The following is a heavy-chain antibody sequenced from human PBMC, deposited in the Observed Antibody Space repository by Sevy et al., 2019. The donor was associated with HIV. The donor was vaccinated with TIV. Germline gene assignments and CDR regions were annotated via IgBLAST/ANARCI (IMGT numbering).Heavy chain of an antibody. CDR3: ARAMVRGALDY. CDR1: GGSISSYY. CDR2: IYYSGST. J-gene: IGHJ4*02. D-gene: IGHD3-10*01. V-gene: IGHV4-59*01. Sequence: SETLSLTCTVSGGSISSYYWSWIRQPPGKGLEWIGYIYYSGSTNYNPSLKSRVTISVDTSKNQFSLKLSSVTAADTDVYYCARAMVRGALDYWGQGTLVTVSS.